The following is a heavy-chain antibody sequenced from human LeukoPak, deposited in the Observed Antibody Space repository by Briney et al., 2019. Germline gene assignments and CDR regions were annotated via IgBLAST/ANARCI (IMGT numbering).Heavy chain of an antibody. CDR3: ARDLALMYYDSSGYLPG. CDR2: IKQDGSEK. V-gene: IGHV3-7*01. J-gene: IGHJ4*02. Sequence: QPGGSLRLSCAASGFTFTNYGMHWVRQAPGKGLEWVANIKQDGSEKYYVDSVKGRFTISRDNAKNSLYLQMNSLRAEDTAVYYCARDLALMYYDSSGYLPGWGQGTLVTVSS. CDR1: GFTFTNYG. D-gene: IGHD3-22*01.